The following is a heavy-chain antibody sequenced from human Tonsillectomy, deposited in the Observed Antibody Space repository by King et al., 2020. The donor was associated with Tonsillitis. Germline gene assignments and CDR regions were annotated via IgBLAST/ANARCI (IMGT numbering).Heavy chain of an antibody. Sequence: QLVQSGAEVKKPGASVKVYCKASGYTFTSYDINWVRQATGQGLEWMGWMNPASGNAGYAQKFHDRVTMPRNTSISTAYMEMNSLRSEDTAVYYCAGTAGTDDWGQGTLVTVSS. J-gene: IGHJ4*02. V-gene: IGHV1-8*02. D-gene: IGHD6-19*01. CDR2: MNPASGNA. CDR3: AGTAGTDD. CDR1: GYTFTSYD.